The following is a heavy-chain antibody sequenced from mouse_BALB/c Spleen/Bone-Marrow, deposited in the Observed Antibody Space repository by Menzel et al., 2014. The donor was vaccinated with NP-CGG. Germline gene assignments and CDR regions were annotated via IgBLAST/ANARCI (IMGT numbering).Heavy chain of an antibody. CDR2: ISYSGSS. Sequence: ESGPGLVKPSQSLSLTCTVTGYSITSDYAWNWIRQFPGNKLEWMGYISYSGSSSYNPSLESRISITRGTSKTQFFLQLHSVTTEDTATYYCARYDYDVGYFDYWGQGTTLTVSS. CDR1: GYSITSDYA. CDR3: ARYDYDVGYFDY. J-gene: IGHJ2*01. V-gene: IGHV3-2*02. D-gene: IGHD2-4*01.